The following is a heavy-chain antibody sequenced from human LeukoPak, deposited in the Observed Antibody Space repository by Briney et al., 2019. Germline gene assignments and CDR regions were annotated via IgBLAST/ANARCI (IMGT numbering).Heavy chain of an antibody. CDR2: IIPILGIA. J-gene: IGHJ3*02. D-gene: IGHD6-19*01. Sequence: SVKVSCKASGGTFSSYAISWVRQAPGQGLEWMGRIIPILGIANYAQKFQGRVTITADKSTSTAYMELSSLRSEDTAVYYCATAAQGAVAGTDAFDIWGQGTMVTVSS. CDR1: GGTFSSYA. CDR3: ATAAQGAVAGTDAFDI. V-gene: IGHV1-69*04.